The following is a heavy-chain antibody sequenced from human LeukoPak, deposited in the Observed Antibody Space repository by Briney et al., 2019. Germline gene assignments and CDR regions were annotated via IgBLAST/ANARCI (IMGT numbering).Heavy chain of an antibody. D-gene: IGHD6-19*01. V-gene: IGHV1-46*01. CDR2: INTSAATT. Sequence: GASVKVSCKTSGYSFSRYYIHWVRQAPGQGLEWVGIINTSAATTRYGQKFKGRVTATRDTSTSTVYMEMSSLKSEDTAVYYCARGLESSGWYGTDVWGQGTTIIVSS. J-gene: IGHJ6*02. CDR1: GYSFSRYY. CDR3: ARGLESSGWYGTDV.